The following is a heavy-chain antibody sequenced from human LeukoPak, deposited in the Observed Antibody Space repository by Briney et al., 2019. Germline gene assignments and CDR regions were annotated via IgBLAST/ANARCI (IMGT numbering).Heavy chain of an antibody. Sequence: GGSLRLSCAASGFTFSSYSMNWVRQAPGKGLEWVSSISSSSSYIYYADSVKGRFTISRDNAKNSLYLQMNSLRAEDTAVYYCARDLGSEDCSSTSCYMTDYWGQGTLVTVSS. CDR3: ARDLGSEDCSSTSCYMTDY. V-gene: IGHV3-21*01. J-gene: IGHJ4*02. D-gene: IGHD2-2*02. CDR1: GFTFSSYS. CDR2: ISSSSSYI.